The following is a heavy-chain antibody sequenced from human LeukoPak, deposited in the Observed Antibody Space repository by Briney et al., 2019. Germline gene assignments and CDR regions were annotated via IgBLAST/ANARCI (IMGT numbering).Heavy chain of an antibody. J-gene: IGHJ4*02. CDR1: GFTFSSYA. D-gene: IGHD5-24*01. CDR2: ISGSGGST. Sequence: GGSLRLSCAASGFTFSSYAMSWVRQAPGKGLEWVSAISGSGGSTYYADSVKGRITISRDNFKNKLYLQMNSLRAEDKAVYYCAKVGRIFGEGYNSWFDYWGQGTLVTVSS. CDR3: AKVGRIFGEGYNSWFDY. V-gene: IGHV3-23*01.